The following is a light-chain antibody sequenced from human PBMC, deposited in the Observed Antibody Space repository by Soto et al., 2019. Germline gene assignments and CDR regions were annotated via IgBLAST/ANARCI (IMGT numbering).Light chain of an antibody. V-gene: IGLV2-14*01. CDR1: SSDVGGYNY. Sequence: QAVLTQPASVSGSPGQSITISCTGTSSDVGGYNYVSWYQQHPGKAPKLMIYDDSNRPSGVSNRFSGSKSGNTASLTISGLQAEDEADYYCCSYTSSSTWVFGGGTKLTVL. CDR3: CSYTSSSTWV. J-gene: IGLJ3*02. CDR2: DDS.